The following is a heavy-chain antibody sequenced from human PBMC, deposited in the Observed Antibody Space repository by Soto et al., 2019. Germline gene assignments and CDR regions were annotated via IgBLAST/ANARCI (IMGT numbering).Heavy chain of an antibody. V-gene: IGHV1-3*01. Sequence: GASVKVSCKASGYTFTSYAMHWVRQAPGQRLEWMGWINAGNGNTKYSQKFQGRVTITRDTSISTAYMELSRLRSDDTAVYYCARDSPPLGCSSTSCSYGMDVWGQGTTVTVSS. D-gene: IGHD2-2*01. CDR1: GYTFTSYA. CDR3: ARDSPPLGCSSTSCSYGMDV. CDR2: INAGNGNT. J-gene: IGHJ6*02.